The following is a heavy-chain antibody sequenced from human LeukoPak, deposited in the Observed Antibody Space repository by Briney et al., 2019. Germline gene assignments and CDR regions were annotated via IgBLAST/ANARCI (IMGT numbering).Heavy chain of an antibody. CDR2: INPNSGGT. Sequence: ASVKVSCKASGYTFTGYYMHWVRQAPGQGLEWMGWINPNSGGTNYAQKFQGWVTMTRDTSICTAYMELSRLRSDDTAVYYCARSVATMRGSWFDPWGQGTLVTVSS. V-gene: IGHV1-2*04. J-gene: IGHJ5*02. D-gene: IGHD5-12*01. CDR1: GYTFTGYY. CDR3: ARSVATMRGSWFDP.